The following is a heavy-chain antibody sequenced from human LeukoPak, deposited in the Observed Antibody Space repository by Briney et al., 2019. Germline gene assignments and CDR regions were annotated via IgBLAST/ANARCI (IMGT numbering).Heavy chain of an antibody. D-gene: IGHD6-19*01. CDR3: ARSRARAVAGPDAFDI. CDR2: INWNGGST. Sequence: GGSLRLSCAASGFTFDDYGMSWVRQAPGKGLEWVSGINWNGGSTGYADSVKGRFTISRDNAKNSLYLQMNSLRAEDTALYYCARSRARAVAGPDAFDIWGQGTMVTVSS. J-gene: IGHJ3*02. CDR1: GFTFDDYG. V-gene: IGHV3-20*04.